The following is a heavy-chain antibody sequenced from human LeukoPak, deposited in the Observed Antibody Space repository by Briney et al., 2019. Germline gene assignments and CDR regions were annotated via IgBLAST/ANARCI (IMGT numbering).Heavy chain of an antibody. CDR3: ARDLGRNFYYALDY. J-gene: IGHJ4*02. Sequence: ASVKVSCKASGYTFTSYGISWVRQAPGQGLEWMGWISGYNGNTNYAQKLQGRVTMTTDTSTSTAYMELRSLRSDDTAVYYCARDLGRNFYYALDYWGQGTLVTVSS. D-gene: IGHD3-22*01. CDR1: GYTFTSYG. CDR2: ISGYNGNT. V-gene: IGHV1-18*01.